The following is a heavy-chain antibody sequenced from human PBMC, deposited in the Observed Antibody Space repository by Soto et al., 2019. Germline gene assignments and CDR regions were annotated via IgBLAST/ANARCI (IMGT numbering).Heavy chain of an antibody. CDR1: GGSISSYY. CDR2: MYYSGST. Sequence: PSETLSLTCSVSGGSISSYYWSWIRQPLGKGLEWIGYMYYSGSTTYNPSLKSRVTISVDTSKNQFSLKLSSVTAADTAVYYCARDVGYGLLDYWGQGTLVTVSS. CDR3: ARDVGYGLLDY. J-gene: IGHJ4*02. D-gene: IGHD5-18*01. V-gene: IGHV4-4*08.